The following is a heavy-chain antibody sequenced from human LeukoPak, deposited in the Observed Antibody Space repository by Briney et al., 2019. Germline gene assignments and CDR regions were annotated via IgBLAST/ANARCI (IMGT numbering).Heavy chain of an antibody. D-gene: IGHD6-19*01. Sequence: SETLSLTCSVSGGSISSYYWNWIRQPAGKGLEWIGRIYTSGSTNYNPSLKSRVTMSVDTSKNQFSLKLSSVTAADTAVYYCARSVAVAGYYFDYWGQGTLVTVSS. V-gene: IGHV4-4*07. CDR3: ARSVAVAGYYFDY. CDR1: GGSISSYY. J-gene: IGHJ4*02. CDR2: IYTSGST.